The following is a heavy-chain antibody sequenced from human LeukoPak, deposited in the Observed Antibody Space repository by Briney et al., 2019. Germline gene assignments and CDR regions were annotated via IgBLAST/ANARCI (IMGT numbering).Heavy chain of an antibody. CDR3: ARSNSYSSSWELDY. CDR2: ISGGGGST. V-gene: IGHV3-23*01. D-gene: IGHD6-13*01. CDR1: GFTFSSSA. Sequence: GGSLRLSCAASGFTFSSSAMSWVRQAPGKGLEWLSTISGGGGSTYYADSVKGRFTISRDNSKNTLYLHMRAEDTAVYYCARSNSYSSSWELDYWGQGTLVTVSS. J-gene: IGHJ4*02.